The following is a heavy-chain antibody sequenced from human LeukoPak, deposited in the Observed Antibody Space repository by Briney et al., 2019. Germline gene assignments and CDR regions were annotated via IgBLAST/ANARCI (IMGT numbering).Heavy chain of an antibody. D-gene: IGHD6-19*01. J-gene: IGHJ4*02. CDR2: IYSSGST. V-gene: IGHV4-39*07. CDR3: AREGAVAGTGGHFDY. CDR1: GASINSGSNY. Sequence: PSETLSLTCRVSGASINSGSNYWGWIRQPPGKTLEWIGSIYSSGSTYYNPSLKSRVTISVDTSKNQFSLKLSSVTAADTAVYYCAREGAVAGTGGHFDYWGQGTLVTVSS.